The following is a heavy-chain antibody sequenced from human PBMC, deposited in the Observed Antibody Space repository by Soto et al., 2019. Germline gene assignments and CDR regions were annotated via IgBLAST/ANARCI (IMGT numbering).Heavy chain of an antibody. D-gene: IGHD3-3*01. J-gene: IGHJ5*02. CDR2: FDPEDGET. CDR1: GYTLTELS. Sequence: VASVKVSCKVSGYTLTELSMHWVRQAPGKGLEWMGGFDPEDGETIYAQKFQGRVTMTEDTSTDTAYMELSSLRSDDTAVYYCARGSLRFLEWLPIWGNWFDPWGQGTLVTVSS. CDR3: ARGSLRFLEWLPIWGNWFDP. V-gene: IGHV1-24*01.